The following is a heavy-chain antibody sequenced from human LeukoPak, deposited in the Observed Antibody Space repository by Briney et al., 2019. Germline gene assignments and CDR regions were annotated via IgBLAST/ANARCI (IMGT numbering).Heavy chain of an antibody. V-gene: IGHV3-23*01. D-gene: IGHD1-26*01. J-gene: IGHJ4*02. CDR2: ISGRGDST. CDR3: AKGPLSGSHYDFDY. Sequence: GGSLRLSCAASGFTFSSYAMNWGRQAPGRGLEWVSAISGRGDSTYYVDSVKGRFTISRDNSKNTLYLQMNSLRAEDTAVYYCAKGPLSGSHYDFDYWGQGTPVTVSS. CDR1: GFTFSSYA.